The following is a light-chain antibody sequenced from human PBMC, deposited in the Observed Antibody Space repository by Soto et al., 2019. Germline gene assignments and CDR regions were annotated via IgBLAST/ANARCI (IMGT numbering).Light chain of an antibody. J-gene: IGKJ5*01. CDR3: RQYCSSPLNT. CDR1: KSSSSSY. Sequence: NMSLSPGDRATLSYRRIKSSSSSYLAWYQQKPRRDPSLLINCASSSATGIPDRFIGSGSGTDFTLTISRLLHEDVGVSYCRQYCSSPLNTFGQG. CDR2: CAS. V-gene: IGKV3-20*01.